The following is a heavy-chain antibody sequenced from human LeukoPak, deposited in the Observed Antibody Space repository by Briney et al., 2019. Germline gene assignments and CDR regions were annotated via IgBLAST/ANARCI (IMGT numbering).Heavy chain of an antibody. CDR2: ISYDGSNE. J-gene: IGHJ4*02. CDR3: AKEGYYGSGSFPDY. CDR1: GFTFSSYG. Sequence: GGSLRLSCAASGFTFSSYGMHCVRQAPGKGLEWVAVISYDGSNEYYADSVKGRFTISRDNSKSTLYLQMNSLRPEDTAVYYCAKEGYYGSGSFPDYWGQGTLVTVSS. V-gene: IGHV3-30*18. D-gene: IGHD3-10*01.